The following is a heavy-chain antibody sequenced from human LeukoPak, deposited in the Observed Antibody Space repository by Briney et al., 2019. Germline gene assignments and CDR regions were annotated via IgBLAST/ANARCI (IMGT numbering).Heavy chain of an antibody. CDR1: GFTFDDYG. CDR3: ARDSFGSGSPH. V-gene: IGHV3-20*04. J-gene: IGHJ4*02. D-gene: IGHD3-10*01. Sequence: GGSLRLSRAASGFTFDDYGMSWVRQAPGEGLEWVSGINWSGGSTGYADSVKGRFTISRDNAKNSLYLQMNSLRAEDTALYYCARDSFGSGSPHWGQGTLVTVSS. CDR2: INWSGGST.